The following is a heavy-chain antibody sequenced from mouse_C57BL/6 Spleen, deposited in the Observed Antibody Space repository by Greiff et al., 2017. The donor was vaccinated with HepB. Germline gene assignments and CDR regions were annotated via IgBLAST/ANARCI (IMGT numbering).Heavy chain of an antibody. Sequence: VKLVESGAELVRPGASVKLSCKASGYTFTDYYINWVKQRPGQGLEWIARIYPGSGNTYYNEKFKGKATLTAEKSSSTAYMQLSSLTSEDSAVYFCARMDYYGSSPWYFDVWGTGTTVTVSS. CDR1: GYTFTDYY. CDR2: IYPGSGNT. V-gene: IGHV1-76*01. J-gene: IGHJ1*03. D-gene: IGHD1-1*01. CDR3: ARMDYYGSSPWYFDV.